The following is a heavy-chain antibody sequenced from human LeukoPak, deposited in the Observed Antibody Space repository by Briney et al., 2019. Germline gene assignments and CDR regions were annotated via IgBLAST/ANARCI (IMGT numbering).Heavy chain of an antibody. J-gene: IGHJ5*02. CDR1: GFTFDDYA. CDR3: AKDHASFGDYVRGWFDP. V-gene: IGHV3-9*01. CDR2: ISWNSGSI. D-gene: IGHD4-17*01. Sequence: GGSLRLSCAASGFTFDDYAMHWVRQAPGKGLEWVSGISWNSGSIGYADSVKGRFTISRDNAKNSLYLQMNSLRAEDTALYYCAKDHASFGDYVRGWFDPWGQGTLVTVSS.